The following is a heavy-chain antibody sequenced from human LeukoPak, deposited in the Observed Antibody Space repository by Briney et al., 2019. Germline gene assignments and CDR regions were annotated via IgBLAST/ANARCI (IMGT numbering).Heavy chain of an antibody. Sequence: GGSLRLSCAASGFTFSDYNMNWVRQAPGEGLEWVSYITNGGSTIHHADSVKGRFTISRDNAKKTLYLQMNSLRAEDTAVYYCARSIGLTGGGVDVWGQGTTVTVSS. D-gene: IGHD3-9*01. V-gene: IGHV3-11*01. CDR1: GFTFSDYN. J-gene: IGHJ6*02. CDR2: ITNGGSTI. CDR3: ARSIGLTGGGVDV.